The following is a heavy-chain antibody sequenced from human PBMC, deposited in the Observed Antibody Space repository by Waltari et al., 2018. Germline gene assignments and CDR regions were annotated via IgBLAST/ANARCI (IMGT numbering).Heavy chain of an antibody. CDR1: GCTSCDHE. Sequence: EVHLVESGGGSVEPGRSLRLSCAASGCTSCDHEMPWVRQPPGKGLEWVAGIYWNSNRIDYTDSVRGRFTISRDNAKNSLYLQMNSLRVEDTALYFCIKETNAGGLDYWGQGTLVTVSS. CDR2: IYWNSNRI. D-gene: IGHD1-7*01. CDR3: IKETNAGGLDY. J-gene: IGHJ4*02. V-gene: IGHV3-9*02.